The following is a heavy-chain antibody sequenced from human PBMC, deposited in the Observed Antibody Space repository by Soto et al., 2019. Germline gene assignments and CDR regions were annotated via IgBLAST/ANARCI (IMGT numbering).Heavy chain of an antibody. Sequence: QVQLVESGGGVVQPGRSLRLSCAASGFPFTSYGMHWVREGPDKGLEWVAIISSDGSDKYYADSVKGRFTISRDNSKNSLYLRMNSLRPEDTALYYCVGGQYYFDYRGQGTLVIVSS. D-gene: IGHD3-10*01. CDR1: GFPFTSYG. CDR3: VGGQYYFDY. CDR2: ISSDGSDK. J-gene: IGHJ4*02. V-gene: IGHV3-30*03.